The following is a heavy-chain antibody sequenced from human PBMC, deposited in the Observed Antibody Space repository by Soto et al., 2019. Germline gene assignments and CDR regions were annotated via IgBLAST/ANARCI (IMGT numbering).Heavy chain of an antibody. CDR3: ARVAITIFGVVIVIDAFDI. D-gene: IGHD3-3*01. CDR2: INHSGST. V-gene: IGHV4-34*01. CDR1: GGSFSGYY. J-gene: IGHJ3*02. Sequence: SETLSLTCAVYGGSFSGYYWSWIRQPPGKGLEWIGEINHSGSTNYNPSLKSRVTISVDTSKNQFSLKLSSVTAADTAVYYCARVAITIFGVVIVIDAFDIWGQGTMVTVSS.